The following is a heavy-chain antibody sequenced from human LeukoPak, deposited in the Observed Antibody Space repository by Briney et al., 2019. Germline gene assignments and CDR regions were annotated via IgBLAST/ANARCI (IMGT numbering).Heavy chain of an antibody. CDR2: VYSGGST. J-gene: IGHJ4*02. CDR1: GFTVGSNY. V-gene: IGHV3-53*01. D-gene: IGHD2-21*01. CDR3: AKDIQGSY. Sequence: GGSLRLSCAASGFTVGSNYMNWVRQAPGKGLEWVSVVYSGGSTYYADSVKGRFTISRDNSKNTLYLQMNSLRAEDTAIYYCAKDIQGSYWGQGTLVTVSS.